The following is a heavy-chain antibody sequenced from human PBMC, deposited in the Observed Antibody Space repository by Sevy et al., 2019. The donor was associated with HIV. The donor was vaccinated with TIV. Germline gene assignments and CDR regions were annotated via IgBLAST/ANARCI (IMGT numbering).Heavy chain of an antibody. V-gene: IGHV3-23*01. D-gene: IGHD3-3*01. J-gene: IGHJ6*03. CDR3: AKNPVEWLGYNYYYMDV. Sequence: GGSLRLSCAASGFTFSSYAMSWVRQAPWKGLEWVSGINSSGGSTYYADSVKGRFTISRDNSKNTLYLQMSSLRPEDTAVYFCAKNPVEWLGYNYYYMDVWGKGATVTVSS. CDR1: GFTFSSYA. CDR2: INSSGGST.